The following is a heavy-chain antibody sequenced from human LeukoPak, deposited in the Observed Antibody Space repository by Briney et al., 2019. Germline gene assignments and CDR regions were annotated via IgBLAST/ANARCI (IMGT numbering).Heavy chain of an antibody. CDR2: IYYSGST. D-gene: IGHD5-24*01. V-gene: IGHV4-61*01. CDR3: ARERLAGYNPFLDY. CDR1: GGSVSSGSYY. Sequence: KPSETLSLTCTVSGGSVSSGSYYWSWIRQPPGKGLEWIGYIYYSGSTNYNPSLKSRVTISVDTSKNQFSLKLSSVTAADTAVYYCARERLAGYNPFLDYWGQGTLVTVSS. J-gene: IGHJ4*02.